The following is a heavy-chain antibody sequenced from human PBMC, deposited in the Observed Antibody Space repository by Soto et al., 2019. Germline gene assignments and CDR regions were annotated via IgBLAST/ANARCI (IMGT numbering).Heavy chain of an antibody. D-gene: IGHD4-17*01. CDR3: ATYNRDYLSPGAFDY. V-gene: IGHV1-24*01. Sequence: ASVKVSCKVSGYTLTELSMHWVRQAPGKGLELLGGFDPEDGETIYAQKFQGRVTMTEDTSTDTAYMELSSLRSEDTAVYYCATYNRDYLSPGAFDYWGQGTLVTVSS. CDR2: FDPEDGET. J-gene: IGHJ4*02. CDR1: GYTLTELS.